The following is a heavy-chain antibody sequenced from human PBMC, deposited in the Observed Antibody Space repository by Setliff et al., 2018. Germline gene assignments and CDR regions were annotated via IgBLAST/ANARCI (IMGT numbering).Heavy chain of an antibody. CDR2: IYYSGST. V-gene: IGHV4-31*03. CDR1: GGSISSGGYY. D-gene: IGHD3-22*01. Sequence: SDTLSLTCTVSGGSISSGGYYWSWIRQHPGMGLEWIGYIYYSGSTYHNPSLKSRVTISVAPSKNQVSLKLTSVSAADTAVYYCARRDSTGYYGYSFDFWGQGTLVTVSS. CDR3: ARRDSTGYYGYSFDF. J-gene: IGHJ4*02.